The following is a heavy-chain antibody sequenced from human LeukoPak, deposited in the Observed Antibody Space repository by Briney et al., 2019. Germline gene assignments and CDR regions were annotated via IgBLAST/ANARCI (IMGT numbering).Heavy chain of an antibody. J-gene: IGHJ4*02. Sequence: SETLSLTCTVSGDSIGSSSYYWGWVRQPPGKGLEWIGSIYYSGNTYYNPSLKSRVTISVDTSKNQFSLKLSSVTAADTAVYYCARGRYIYGNAFDYWGQGTLVTVSS. V-gene: IGHV4-39*07. D-gene: IGHD5-18*01. CDR1: GDSIGSSSYY. CDR2: IYYSGNT. CDR3: ARGRYIYGNAFDY.